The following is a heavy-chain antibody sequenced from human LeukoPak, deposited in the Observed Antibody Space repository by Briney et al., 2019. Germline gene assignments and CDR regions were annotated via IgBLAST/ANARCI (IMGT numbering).Heavy chain of an antibody. CDR3: ARSIGRDLY. J-gene: IGHJ4*02. V-gene: IGHV3-48*03. CDR1: GFTLSSYE. CDR2: ISSSGSTI. Sequence: GGSLRLSCAASGFTLSSYEMNWVRQAPGKGLEWVSYISSSGSTIYYADSVKGRFTISRDNAKNTLYLQMNSLRAEDTAVYYCARSIGRDLYWGQGTLVTVSS. D-gene: IGHD6-6*01.